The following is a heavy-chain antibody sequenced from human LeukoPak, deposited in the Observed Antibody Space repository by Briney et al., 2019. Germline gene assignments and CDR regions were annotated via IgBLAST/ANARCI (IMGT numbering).Heavy chain of an antibody. D-gene: IGHD6-13*01. CDR1: GYTFTSYY. CDR3: AKTYSSSWYAGNWFDP. V-gene: IGHV1-46*01. J-gene: IGHJ5*02. Sequence: ASVKVSCKASGYTFTSYYMHWVRQAPGQGLEWMGIINPSGGSTSYAQKFQGRVTMTRDTSTSTVYMELSSLRSEDTAVYYCAKTYSSSWYAGNWFDPWGQGTLVTVSS. CDR2: INPSGGST.